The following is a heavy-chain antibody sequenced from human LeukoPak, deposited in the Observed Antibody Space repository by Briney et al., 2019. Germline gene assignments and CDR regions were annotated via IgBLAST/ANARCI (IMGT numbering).Heavy chain of an antibody. J-gene: IGHJ5*02. D-gene: IGHD4-11*01. V-gene: IGHV4-39*01. CDR2: VCNSGNT. CDR1: GDSISSSNYC. Sequence: SETLSLTCDVSGDSISSSNYCWGWIRQPPERGLEGIGTVCNSGNTYYKPSLKSRVTMSRDASKNQFSLKLTSVTAADTAVYFCVRRVPLLDYFAPWGPGTLVTVSS. CDR3: VRRVPLLDYFAP.